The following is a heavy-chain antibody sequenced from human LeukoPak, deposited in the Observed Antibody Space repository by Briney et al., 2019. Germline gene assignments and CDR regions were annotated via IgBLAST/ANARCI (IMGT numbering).Heavy chain of an antibody. CDR3: ARGGTDTAMDY. J-gene: IGHJ4*02. D-gene: IGHD5-18*01. Sequence: SETLSLTCAVYGGSLNGHYWSWIRQSPGKGLEWIGESSDSGGTKFNPSLKSRVTISADTSKNQFSLKLSSVTAADTAVYYCARGGTDTAMDYWGQGTLVTVSS. V-gene: IGHV4-34*01. CDR2: SSDSGGT. CDR1: GGSLNGHY.